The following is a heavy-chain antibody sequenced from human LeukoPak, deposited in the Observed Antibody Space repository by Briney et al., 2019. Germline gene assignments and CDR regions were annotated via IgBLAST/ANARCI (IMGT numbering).Heavy chain of an antibody. CDR1: GCTFSSYA. CDR3: AKSIAAAPNWFDP. V-gene: IGHV3-23*01. D-gene: IGHD6-13*01. J-gene: IGHJ5*02. Sequence: GGCLRLSWAASGCTFSSYAMSWVRQAPGKGLEWVSAISGSGGSTYYADSVKGRFTISRDNSKNTLYLQMNSLRAEDTAVYYCAKSIAAAPNWFDPWGQGTLVTVSS. CDR2: ISGSGGST.